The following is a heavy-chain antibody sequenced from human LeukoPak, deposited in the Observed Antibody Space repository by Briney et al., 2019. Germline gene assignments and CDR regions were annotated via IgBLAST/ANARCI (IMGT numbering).Heavy chain of an antibody. J-gene: IGHJ4*02. CDR1: GFTFSNAW. Sequence: GGSLRLSCAASGFTFSNAWMSWVRQAPGKGLEWVANIKQDGTEKYYVDSVKGRFIISRDNTKNSVYLQMNSLRAEDTAVYYCARDNDHKDDYWGQGTLVTVSS. CDR3: ARDNDHKDDY. CDR2: IKQDGTEK. V-gene: IGHV3-7*01.